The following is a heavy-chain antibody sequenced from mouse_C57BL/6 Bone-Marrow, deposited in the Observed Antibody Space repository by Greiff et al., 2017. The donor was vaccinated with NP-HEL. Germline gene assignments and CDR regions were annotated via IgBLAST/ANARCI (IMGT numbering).Heavy chain of an antibody. CDR2: INPSTGGT. J-gene: IGHJ4*01. V-gene: IGHV1-42*01. CDR3: ARFREDYAMDY. CDR1: GYSFTGYY. Sequence: EVQLQQSGPELVKPGASVKISCKASGYSFTGYYMNWVKQSPEKSLEWIGEINPSTGGTTYNQKFKAKATLTVDKSSSTAYMQLKSLTSEDSAVYYCARFREDYAMDYWGQGTSVTVSS.